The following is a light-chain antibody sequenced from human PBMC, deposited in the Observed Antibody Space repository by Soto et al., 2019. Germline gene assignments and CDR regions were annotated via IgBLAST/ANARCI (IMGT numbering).Light chain of an antibody. CDR2: HVT. J-gene: IGLJ1*01. Sequence: QCSLTQPASVSGSPGQSITISCTGTISDIGHYDYVSWYQQHPGKAPKLMIYHVTYRPSGVSNRYSGSTSGNSASLTISGLQADDEADYYCCSLTTSHTYVFGSGTKVTVL. CDR1: ISDIGHYDY. CDR3: CSLTTSHTYV. V-gene: IGLV2-14*03.